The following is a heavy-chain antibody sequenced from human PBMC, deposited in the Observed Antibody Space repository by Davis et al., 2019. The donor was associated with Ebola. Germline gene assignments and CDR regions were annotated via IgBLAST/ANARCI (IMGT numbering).Heavy chain of an antibody. V-gene: IGHV5-51*01. CDR1: GYSFTSYW. J-gene: IGHJ3*02. D-gene: IGHD2-2*01. CDR2: IYPGDSDT. Sequence: PGESLKISCEGSGYSFTSYWIGWVRQMPGKGLEWMGIIYPGDSDTRYSPSFQGQVTISADKSISTAYLQWSSLKASDTAMYYCAMGGWVVVVPAATGVPAFDIWGQGTMVTVSS. CDR3: AMGGWVVVVPAATGVPAFDI.